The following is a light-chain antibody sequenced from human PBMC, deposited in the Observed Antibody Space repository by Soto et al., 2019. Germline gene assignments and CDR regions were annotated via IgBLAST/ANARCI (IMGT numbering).Light chain of an antibody. CDR3: QQYGSSPQT. Sequence: EIVLTQSPGTLSLSPGERATLSCRASQSVSSSYLAWYQQKLGQAPRLLIYGASSRATGIPDRFSGSGSGTDFTLPISRLEPEDFAVYYCQQYGSSPQTFGQGTKVEI. CDR1: QSVSSSY. J-gene: IGKJ1*01. CDR2: GAS. V-gene: IGKV3-20*01.